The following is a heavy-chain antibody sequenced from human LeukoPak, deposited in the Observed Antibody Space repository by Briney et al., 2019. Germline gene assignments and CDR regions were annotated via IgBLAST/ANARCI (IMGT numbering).Heavy chain of an antibody. J-gene: IGHJ4*02. CDR2: ISGSGGST. V-gene: IGHV3-23*01. CDR3: AKTRGWPYYFDY. CDR1: GFTFSSYG. Sequence: PGGSLRLSCAASGFTFSSYGMSWVRQAPGKGLEWVSVISGSGGSTYYADSVKGRFTISRDNSKNTLYLQMNSLRAEDTAVYYRAKTRGWPYYFDYWGQGTLVTVSS. D-gene: IGHD6-19*01.